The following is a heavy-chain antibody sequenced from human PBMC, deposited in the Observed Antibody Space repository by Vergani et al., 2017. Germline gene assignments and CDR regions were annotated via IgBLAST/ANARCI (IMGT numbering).Heavy chain of an antibody. J-gene: IGHJ5*02. V-gene: IGHV3-11*06. Sequence: QVQLVESGGGLVKPGGSLRLSCAASGFTFSDYYMSWIRQAPGKGLEWVSYISSSSSYTNYADPVKSRFTISRDNAKNSLYLQMNSLRAEDTAVYYCARGRYGSGGYFLGGSFPWGQGTLVTVSS. CDR3: ARGRYGSGGYFLGGSFP. D-gene: IGHD3-10*01. CDR2: ISSSSSYT. CDR1: GFTFSDYY.